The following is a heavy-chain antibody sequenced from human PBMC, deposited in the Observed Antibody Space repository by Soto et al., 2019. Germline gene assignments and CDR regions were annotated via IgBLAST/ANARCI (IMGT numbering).Heavy chain of an antibody. J-gene: IGHJ4*02. CDR2: ISGSGGTT. Sequence: PGGSLRLSCAASGFTFSSYAMSWVRQAPGKGLEWVSGISGSGGTTYYADSVKGRFTISRDNSKNTLYLQMNSLRAEDTAVYYCPKKSVPTAMIDWFDYWGQGTLVTVSS. D-gene: IGHD2-2*01. CDR1: GFTFSSYA. V-gene: IGHV3-23*01. CDR3: PKKSVPTAMIDWFDY.